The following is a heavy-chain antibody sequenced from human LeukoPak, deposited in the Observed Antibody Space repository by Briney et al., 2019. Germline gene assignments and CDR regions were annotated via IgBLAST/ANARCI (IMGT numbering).Heavy chain of an antibody. Sequence: GGSLRLSCVVSGINFADYAMHWVRQPPGKGLEWVSLISADGGSTFSADSVKGRFTISRDNSKNTLYVQMNSLRVEDTAMYYCGRGIDGDPPAIDYWGQGSLVTVSS. CDR3: GRGIDGDPPAIDY. CDR2: ISADGGST. CDR1: GINFADYA. V-gene: IGHV3-43*02. J-gene: IGHJ4*02. D-gene: IGHD4-17*01.